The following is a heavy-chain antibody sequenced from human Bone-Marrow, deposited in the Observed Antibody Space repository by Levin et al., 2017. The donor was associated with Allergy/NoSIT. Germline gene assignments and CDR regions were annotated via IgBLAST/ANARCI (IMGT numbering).Heavy chain of an antibody. D-gene: IGHD5-12*01. CDR3: ARGDIVATNLWEAFYYYGMGV. J-gene: IGHJ6*02. Sequence: GGSLRLSCAASGFTFDDYTTYWVRQVPGRSLEWVSLISWDGYSTYYAGPVTCRFTISRDNNKNSLYLQMKNLTTEDTALYYCARGDIVATNLWEAFYYYGMGVWGQGTTVTVSS. CDR2: ISWDGYST. CDR1: GFTFDDYT. V-gene: IGHV3-43*01.